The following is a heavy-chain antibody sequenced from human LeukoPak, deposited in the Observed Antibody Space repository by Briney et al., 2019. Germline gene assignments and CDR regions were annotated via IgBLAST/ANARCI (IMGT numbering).Heavy chain of an antibody. Sequence: GASVKVSCKASGGTFSSYAISWVRQAPGQGLEWMGRIIPILGIANYAQKFQGRVTITADKSTSTAYMELSSLRSEDTAVYYCASGFESSFGALHIDYWGQGTLVTVSS. CDR1: GGTFSSYA. CDR2: IIPILGIA. J-gene: IGHJ4*02. V-gene: IGHV1-69*04. D-gene: IGHD3-10*01. CDR3: ASGFESSFGALHIDY.